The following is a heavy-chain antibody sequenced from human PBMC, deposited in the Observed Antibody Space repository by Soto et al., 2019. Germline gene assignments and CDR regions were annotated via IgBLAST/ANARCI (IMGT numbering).Heavy chain of an antibody. J-gene: IGHJ4*02. Sequence: ASVKVSCKASGYTFTGYYIHWARQAPGQGLEWMGWINPDSGDTSYAQHFQGRVTVTRDTSIRTAYMELSSLTSDDTAVYYCAKGGGHFSSPHYYLDDWGQGTPVPVYS. CDR1: GYTFTGYY. D-gene: IGHD3-16*01. CDR3: AKGGGHFSSPHYYLDD. V-gene: IGHV1-2*02. CDR2: INPDSGDT.